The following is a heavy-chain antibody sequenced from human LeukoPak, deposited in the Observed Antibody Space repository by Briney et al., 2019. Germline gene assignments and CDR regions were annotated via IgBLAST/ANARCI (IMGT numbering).Heavy chain of an antibody. CDR3: ARDNAMGDSRRGYYYYGMDV. Sequence: PGGSLRLSCAASGFTFSSYSMNWVRQAPGKGLEWVSSMSSSSSYMYYADSVKGRFTVSRDNAKNSLYLQMNSLRAEDTAVYYCARDNAMGDSRRGYYYYGMDVWGQGTMVTVSS. CDR2: MSSSSSYM. D-gene: IGHD3-22*01. J-gene: IGHJ6*02. V-gene: IGHV3-21*01. CDR1: GFTFSSYS.